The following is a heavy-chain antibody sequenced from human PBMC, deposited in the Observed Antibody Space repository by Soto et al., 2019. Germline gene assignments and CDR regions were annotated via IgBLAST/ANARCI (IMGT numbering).Heavy chain of an antibody. V-gene: IGHV3-23*01. Sequence: EVQLLESGGGLVQPGGSLRLSCAASGFTFSSYAMSWVRQAPGKGLEWVSAISGSGGSTYYAGSVKSRFTISRDNSKNSLYLQMNSLRAEDTAVYYWAKDRIAVAGGASDYWGQGTLVTVSS. CDR1: GFTFSSYA. D-gene: IGHD6-19*01. J-gene: IGHJ4*02. CDR2: ISGSGGST. CDR3: AKDRIAVAGGASDY.